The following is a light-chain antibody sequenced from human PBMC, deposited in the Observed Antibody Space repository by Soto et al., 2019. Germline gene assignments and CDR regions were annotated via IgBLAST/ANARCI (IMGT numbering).Light chain of an antibody. CDR1: QSSSSW. CDR3: QQYNSYPLT. CDR2: KAS. Sequence: DIQMTQSPSTLSASVGDRVTITCRASQSSSSWLAWYQQKPGQAPKLLIYKASSLESGVPSRFSGSGSGTEFTLTISSLQPDDFATYYCQQYNSYPLTFGGGTKVEIK. V-gene: IGKV1-5*03. J-gene: IGKJ4*01.